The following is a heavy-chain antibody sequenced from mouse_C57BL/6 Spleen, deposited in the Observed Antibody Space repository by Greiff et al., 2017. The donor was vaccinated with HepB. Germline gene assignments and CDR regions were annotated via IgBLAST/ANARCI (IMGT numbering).Heavy chain of an antibody. CDR3: ARDDSNYGYFDV. Sequence: VQLQQSGAELVKPGASVKMSCKASGYTFTSYWITWVKQRPGQGLEWIGDIYPGSGSTNYNEKFKSKATLTVDTSSSTAYMQLSSLTSEDSAVYYCARDDSNYGYFDVWGTGTTVTVSS. CDR1: GYTFTSYW. J-gene: IGHJ1*03. CDR2: IYPGSGST. V-gene: IGHV1-55*01. D-gene: IGHD2-5*01.